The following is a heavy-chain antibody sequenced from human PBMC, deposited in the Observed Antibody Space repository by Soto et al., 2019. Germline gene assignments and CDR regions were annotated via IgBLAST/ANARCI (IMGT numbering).Heavy chain of an antibody. V-gene: IGHV3-13*01. Sequence: GGSLRLSCAASGFTFSSYDMHWVRQATGKGLEWVSAIGTAGDTYYPGSVKGRFTISRENAKNSLYLQMNSLRAEDTAVYYCARAVVITGFDYWGQGTLVTVSS. CDR3: ARAVVITGFDY. CDR2: IGTAGDT. J-gene: IGHJ4*02. CDR1: GFTFSSYD. D-gene: IGHD3-22*01.